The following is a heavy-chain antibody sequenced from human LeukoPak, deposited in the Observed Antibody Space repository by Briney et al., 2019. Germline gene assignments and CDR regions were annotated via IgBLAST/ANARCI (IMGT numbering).Heavy chain of an antibody. Sequence: SETLSLTCTVSGGSISSYYWSWIRQPPGKGLEWIGYIYYSGSTNYNPSHKSRVTISVDTSKNQFSLKLSSVTAADTAVYYCARDYGDYGGAFDIWGQGTMVTVSS. J-gene: IGHJ3*02. CDR2: IYYSGST. CDR3: ARDYGDYGGAFDI. CDR1: GGSISSYY. V-gene: IGHV4-59*12. D-gene: IGHD4-17*01.